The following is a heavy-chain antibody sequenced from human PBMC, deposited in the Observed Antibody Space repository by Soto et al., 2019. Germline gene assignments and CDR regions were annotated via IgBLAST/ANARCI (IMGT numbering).Heavy chain of an antibody. CDR3: ARVLAATFDY. V-gene: IGHV4-61*01. CDR2: IYYSGST. J-gene: IGHJ4*02. D-gene: IGHD2-15*01. Sequence: QVQLQESGPGLVKPSETLSLTCTVSGGSVSSGSYYWSWIRQPPGKGLEWIGYIYYSGSTNYNPSLKSRVTISVDTSKNQFSLKLSSVTAADTAVYYCARVLAATFDYWGQGTLVTVSS. CDR1: GGSVSSGSYY.